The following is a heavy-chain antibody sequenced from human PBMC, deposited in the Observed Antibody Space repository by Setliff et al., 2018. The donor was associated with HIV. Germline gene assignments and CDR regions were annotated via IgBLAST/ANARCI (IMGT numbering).Heavy chain of an antibody. D-gene: IGHD6-6*01. J-gene: IGHJ6*03. Sequence: PSETLSLTCTVSGGSISSGSYYWRWIRQPAGKGLEWIGQIYTSGRTNYNPSLKSRVTISVDTSKNQFSLKLSSETAADTAVYYCARDDQLVRGSHYYYYLDVWGKGTTVTVSS. CDR1: GGSISSGSYY. V-gene: IGHV4-61*09. CDR3: ARDDQLVRGSHYYYYLDV. CDR2: IYTSGRT.